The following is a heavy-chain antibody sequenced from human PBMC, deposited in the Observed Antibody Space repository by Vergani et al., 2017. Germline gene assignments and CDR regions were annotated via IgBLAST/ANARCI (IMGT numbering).Heavy chain of an antibody. CDR3: ARELNWSYYDC. Sequence: QVQLVQSGAEVKKPGASVKVSCKASGYTFTSYAMQWVRQAPGQSLEWMGGINAGNGNTKYSQTFQGRVTITRDTSASTAYMELGSLRSEDTAVYYCARELNWSYYDCWGQGSLVAVCS. J-gene: IGHJ4*02. V-gene: IGHV1-3*01. CDR2: INAGNGNT. D-gene: IGHD1-1*01. CDR1: GYTFTSYA.